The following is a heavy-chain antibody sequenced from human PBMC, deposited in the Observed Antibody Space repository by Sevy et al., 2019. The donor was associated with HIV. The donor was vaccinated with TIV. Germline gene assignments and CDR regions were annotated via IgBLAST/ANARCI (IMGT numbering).Heavy chain of an antibody. Sequence: GGSLRLSCAASGFTFSSYAMHWVRQAPGKGLEYDSAISSNGGSTYYADSVKGRFTISRDNSKNTLYLQMGSLRAEDMAVYYCARGTRRGLPFYYYGMDVWGQGTTVTVSS. V-gene: IGHV3-64*02. D-gene: IGHD3-10*01. CDR3: ARGTRRGLPFYYYGMDV. CDR2: ISSNGGST. CDR1: GFTFSSYA. J-gene: IGHJ6*02.